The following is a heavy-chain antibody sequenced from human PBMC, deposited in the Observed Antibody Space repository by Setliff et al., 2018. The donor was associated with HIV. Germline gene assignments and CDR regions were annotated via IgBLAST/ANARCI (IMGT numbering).Heavy chain of an antibody. Sequence: SETLSLTCAVYGGSFSGYYWSWIRQPPGKGLEWIGEINHSGSTNYNPSLKSRVTISVDTSKNQFSLKLSSVTAADTAVYYCARSVRHRTVAMIVGRFDPWGQGALVTVSS. V-gene: IGHV4-34*01. D-gene: IGHD3-22*01. CDR2: INHSGST. CDR3: ARSVRHRTVAMIVGRFDP. CDR1: GGSFSGYY. J-gene: IGHJ5*02.